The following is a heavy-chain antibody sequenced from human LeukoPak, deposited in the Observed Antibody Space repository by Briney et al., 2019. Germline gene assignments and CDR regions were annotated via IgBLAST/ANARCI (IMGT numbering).Heavy chain of an antibody. V-gene: IGHV3-11*06. CDR1: GFTFSDYY. D-gene: IGHD6-13*01. CDR2: ISSNSSYT. Sequence: PGGSLRLSCAASGFTFSDYYMSWIPQAPGKGREWVSYISSNSSYTNYADSVKGRFTISRDNAKNSLYLQMNSLRAEDTAVYYCARIPGSSWSLGAWFDPWGQGTLVTVSS. J-gene: IGHJ5*02. CDR3: ARIPGSSWSLGAWFDP.